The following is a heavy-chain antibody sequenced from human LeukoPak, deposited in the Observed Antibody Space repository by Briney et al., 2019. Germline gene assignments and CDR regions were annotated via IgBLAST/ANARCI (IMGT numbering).Heavy chain of an antibody. CDR2: IYYSGST. J-gene: IGHJ4*02. D-gene: IGHD3-22*01. Sequence: PSETLSLTCTVSGGSISSSSYYWGWIRQPPGKGLEWIGSIYYSGSTYYNPSLKSRVTISVDTSKNQFSLKLSSVTAADTAVYYCARHRYYYDSSGYYYPTRSPPGGTDYWGQGTLVTVSS. V-gene: IGHV4-39*01. CDR3: ARHRYYYDSSGYYYPTRSPPGGTDY. CDR1: GGSISSSSYY.